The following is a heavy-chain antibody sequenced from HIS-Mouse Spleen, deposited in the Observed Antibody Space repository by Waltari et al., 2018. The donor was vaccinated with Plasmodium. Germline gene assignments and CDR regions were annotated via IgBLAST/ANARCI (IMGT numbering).Heavy chain of an antibody. J-gene: IGHJ5*02. Sequence: QITLKESGPTLVKPTQTLTLTCTFSGFSPSTSGVVVGWIRQPPGKALEWLALIYWDDDKRYSPSLKSRLTITKDTSKNQVVLTMTNMDPVDTATYYCAHRQRVDWFDPWGQGTLVTVSS. CDR2: IYWDDDK. D-gene: IGHD2-15*01. V-gene: IGHV2-5*02. CDR3: AHRQRVDWFDP. CDR1: GFSPSTSGVV.